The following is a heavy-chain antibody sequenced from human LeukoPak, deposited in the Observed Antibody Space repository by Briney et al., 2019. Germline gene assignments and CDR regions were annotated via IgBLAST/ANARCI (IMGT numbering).Heavy chain of an antibody. V-gene: IGHV3-74*01. D-gene: IGHD6-19*01. CDR2: INTDGRTT. Sequence: QSGGPLRLSCAASGFTFSSSWMHWVRQAPGKGLEWVSRINTDGRTTTYADSVKGRFTISRDNAKSTVYLQMNSLRPEDTALYYCAKSLGSQDYWGQGTLVTVSS. CDR3: AKSLGSQDY. J-gene: IGHJ4*02. CDR1: GFTFSSSW.